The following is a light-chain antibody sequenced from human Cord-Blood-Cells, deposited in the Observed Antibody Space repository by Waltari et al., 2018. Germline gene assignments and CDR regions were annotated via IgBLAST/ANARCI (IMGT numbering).Light chain of an antibody. CDR2: KDS. J-gene: IGLJ1*01. CDR3: LSADSSGTYYV. CDR1: ALPKKY. Sequence: SYELTQPPSVSVSLGQMARITCSGEALPKKYAYWYQQKPGQFPVLVIYKDSERPSEIPERFSGSSSGKIVTLTISGVQAEDEADYYCLSADSSGTYYVFGTGTKVTVL. V-gene: IGLV3-16*01.